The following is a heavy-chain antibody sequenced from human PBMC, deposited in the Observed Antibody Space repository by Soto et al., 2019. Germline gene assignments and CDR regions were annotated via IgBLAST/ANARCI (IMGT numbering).Heavy chain of an antibody. Sequence: QITLKESGPTLVKPTQTLTLTCTFSGFSLSTSGVGVGWIRQPPGKALEWLALIYWDDDKRYSPSLKSRLTITKDTPKNQVVLTMTNMDPVDTATYYCAHRPPIWFGELLPNWFDPWGQGTLVTVSS. CDR1: GFSLSTSGVG. D-gene: IGHD3-10*01. CDR3: AHRPPIWFGELLPNWFDP. J-gene: IGHJ5*02. CDR2: IYWDDDK. V-gene: IGHV2-5*02.